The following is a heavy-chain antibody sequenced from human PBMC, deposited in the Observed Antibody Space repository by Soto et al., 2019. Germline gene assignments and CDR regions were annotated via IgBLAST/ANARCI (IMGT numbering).Heavy chain of an antibody. Sequence: ASVKVSCKASGYSFSSYGIHWVRQAPGQGLEWMGWISAYNGNTNYAQKLQGRVTMTTDTSTSTAYMELRSLRSDDTAVYYCARLDGYSYGQWNYYYGMDVWGQGTTVTVSS. CDR1: GYSFSSYG. J-gene: IGHJ6*02. D-gene: IGHD5-18*01. CDR3: ARLDGYSYGQWNYYYGMDV. V-gene: IGHV1-18*01. CDR2: ISAYNGNT.